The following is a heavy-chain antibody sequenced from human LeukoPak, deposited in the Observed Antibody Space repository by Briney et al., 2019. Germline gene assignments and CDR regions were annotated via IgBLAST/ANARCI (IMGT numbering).Heavy chain of an antibody. V-gene: IGHV3-48*04. J-gene: IGHJ3*02. CDR3: ARDFYSSSWDAFDI. CDR2: ISSSSSTI. CDR1: GFTFSSYS. D-gene: IGHD6-13*01. Sequence: PGGSLRLSCAASGFTFSSYSMNWVRQAPGKGLEWVSYISSSSSTIYYADSVKGRFTISRDNAKNSLYLQMNSLRAEDTAVYYCARDFYSSSWDAFDIWGQGTMVTVSS.